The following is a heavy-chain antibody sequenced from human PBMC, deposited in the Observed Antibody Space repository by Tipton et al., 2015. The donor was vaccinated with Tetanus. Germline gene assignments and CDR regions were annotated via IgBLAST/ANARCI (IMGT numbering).Heavy chain of an antibody. CDR3: ASYNIPYYFDY. V-gene: IGHV4-61*01. CDR2: IDYSGST. J-gene: IGHJ4*02. Sequence: TLSLTCTVSGDSVRSGSYYWSWIRQPPGKELEWIGYIDYSGSTNYNPSLKSLLIISADTSKNQFSLRLSSVTAADTAVYYCASYNIPYYFDYWGRGTLVTVSS. D-gene: IGHD2-2*02. CDR1: GDSVRSGSYY.